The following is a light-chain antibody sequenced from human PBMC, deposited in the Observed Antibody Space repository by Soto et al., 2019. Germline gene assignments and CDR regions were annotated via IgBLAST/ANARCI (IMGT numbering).Light chain of an antibody. CDR3: SSYSTTSTLV. CDR2: VVN. J-gene: IGLJ1*01. Sequence: QSALTQPASVSGSPGQSVTISCTGASSDVGGYDYVSWYQQHPGKAHKLILYVVNNRPSGVSNHFSGSKSGNTASLIISGLQADDEADYCCSSYSTTSTLVFGSGTKVTVL. V-gene: IGLV2-14*01. CDR1: SSDVGGYDY.